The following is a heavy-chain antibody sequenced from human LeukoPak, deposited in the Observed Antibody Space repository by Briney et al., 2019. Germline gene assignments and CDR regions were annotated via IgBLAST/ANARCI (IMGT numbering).Heavy chain of an antibody. D-gene: IGHD3-22*01. CDR3: ARAVGYYDTSDYQYNWFDP. Sequence: GRSLGLSCAASGFTFSSYAMHWVRQAPGKGLEWVAVISYDGSNKYYADSVRGRFTISRDNSKNTLYLQMNSLRDEDTAVYYCARAVGYYDTSDYQYNWFDPWGQGTLVTVSS. J-gene: IGHJ5*02. V-gene: IGHV3-30-3*01. CDR1: GFTFSSYA. CDR2: ISYDGSNK.